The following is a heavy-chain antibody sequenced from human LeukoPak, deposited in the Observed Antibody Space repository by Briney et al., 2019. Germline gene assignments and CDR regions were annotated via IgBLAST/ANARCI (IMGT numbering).Heavy chain of an antibody. D-gene: IGHD1-14*01. V-gene: IGHV3-7*01. Sequence: GGSLRLSCAASGFTFKDYWMSWVRQAPGKGPEWVANINKEGNEEHFVDSVKGRFTVSRDNAKNSLFLQMNSLRVEDTAVYYCATYDNRVAGGVWGQGTTVSVSS. CDR3: ATYDNRVAGGV. CDR1: GFTFKDYW. CDR2: INKEGNEE. J-gene: IGHJ6*02.